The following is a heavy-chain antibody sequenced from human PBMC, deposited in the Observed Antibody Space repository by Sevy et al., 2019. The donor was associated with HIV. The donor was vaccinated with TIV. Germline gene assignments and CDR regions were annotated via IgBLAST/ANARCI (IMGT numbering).Heavy chain of an antibody. J-gene: IGHJ4*02. Sequence: SLRLSCAVSGFIFEDFAMHWVRQVPGRGLEWVAHITWNSGNIDYAGSVKGRFTISRDNAKRSLYLEMNSLPGEDTAFYYCAKGRKAGSSATYFDSWGQGTMVTVSS. CDR1: GFIFEDFA. D-gene: IGHD6-19*01. V-gene: IGHV3-9*01. CDR2: ITWNSGNI. CDR3: AKGRKAGSSATYFDS.